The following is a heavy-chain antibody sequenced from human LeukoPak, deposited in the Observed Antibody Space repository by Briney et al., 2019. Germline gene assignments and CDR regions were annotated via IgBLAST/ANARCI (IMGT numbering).Heavy chain of an antibody. V-gene: IGHV3-74*01. CDR1: GFTFSSYW. Sequence: GGSLRLSCAASGFTFSSYWMHWVRQAPGKGLVRVSRINSDGSSTSYADSVKGRFTISRDNAKNTLYLQMNSLRAEDTAVYYCARDDRGAMLAFDYWGQGTLVTVST. CDR3: ARDDRGAMLAFDY. J-gene: IGHJ4*02. CDR2: INSDGSST. D-gene: IGHD3-10*01.